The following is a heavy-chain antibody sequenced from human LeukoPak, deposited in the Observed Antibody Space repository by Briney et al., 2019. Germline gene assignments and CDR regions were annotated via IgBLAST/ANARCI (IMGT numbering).Heavy chain of an antibody. D-gene: IGHD6-25*01. Sequence: GGSLRLSCAASGFTFSSYAMSWVRQAPGKGLEWVSYISTGGSTIYYADSVKGRFTISRDNAKSSLYLLMNSLRAEDTALYYCARDLDNGAAFDYWGQGTLVTVSS. CDR2: ISTGGSTI. J-gene: IGHJ4*02. CDR3: ARDLDNGAAFDY. V-gene: IGHV3-48*03. CDR1: GFTFSSYA.